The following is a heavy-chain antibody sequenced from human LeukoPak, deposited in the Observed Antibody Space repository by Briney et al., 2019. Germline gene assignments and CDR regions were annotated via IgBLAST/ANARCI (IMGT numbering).Heavy chain of an antibody. CDR3: AKDYDSGIAVAGSLAG. D-gene: IGHD6-19*01. Sequence: GGSLRLSCAASGSTFSSYGMHWVRQAPGKGLEWVAVISYDGSNKYYADSVKGRFTISRDNSKNTLYLQMNSLRAEDTAVYYCAKDYDSGIAVAGSLAGWGQGTLVTVSS. J-gene: IGHJ4*02. CDR1: GSTFSSYG. V-gene: IGHV3-30*18. CDR2: ISYDGSNK.